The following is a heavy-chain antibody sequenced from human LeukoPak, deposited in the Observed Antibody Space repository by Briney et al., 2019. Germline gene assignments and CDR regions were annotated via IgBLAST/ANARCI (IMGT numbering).Heavy chain of an antibody. J-gene: IGHJ6*02. CDR1: GGTFSSYA. D-gene: IGHD2-21*02. Sequence: ASVKVSCKASGGTFSSYAISWVRQAPGQGLEWMGRIIPILGIANYAQKFQGRVTITADKSTSTAYMELSSLRSEDTAVYYCARADVVVTAYYYYGMDVWGQGTTVTVSS. V-gene: IGHV1-69*04. CDR2: IIPILGIA. CDR3: ARADVVVTAYYYYGMDV.